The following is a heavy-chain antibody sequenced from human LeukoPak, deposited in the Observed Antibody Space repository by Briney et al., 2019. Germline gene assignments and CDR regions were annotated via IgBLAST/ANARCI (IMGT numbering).Heavy chain of an antibody. D-gene: IGHD4-23*01. CDR3: ARVTDYAGNSYYFDY. Sequence: AAVTVSFTASGSTFTIYSISWVRQAPGPGLEWMGWISAYNGNTNYEQKLQGRVTMTTDTSTSTAYMELRILRSDDTAVYYCARVTDYAGNSYYFDYWGQGTLVTVSS. CDR2: ISAYNGNT. V-gene: IGHV1-18*01. J-gene: IGHJ4*02. CDR1: GSTFTIYS.